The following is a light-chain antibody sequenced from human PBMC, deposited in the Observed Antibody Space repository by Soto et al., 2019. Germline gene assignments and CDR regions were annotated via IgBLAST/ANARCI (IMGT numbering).Light chain of an antibody. J-gene: IGKJ4*01. CDR3: QQYYTTPLT. CDR2: WAS. CDR1: QSVLYSSNNQNY. Sequence: DIVMTQSPDSLAVSLGERATINCKSSQSVLYSSNNQNYLLWYQQKPGQPPKLLIYWASTRESGVPDRFSGSGSGTDFTLTISSLQAEDVAVYYCQQYYTTPLTFGGGTKVEIK. V-gene: IGKV4-1*01.